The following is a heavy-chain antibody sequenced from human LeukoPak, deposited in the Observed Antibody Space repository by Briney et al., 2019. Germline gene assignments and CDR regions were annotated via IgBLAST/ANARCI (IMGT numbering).Heavy chain of an antibody. D-gene: IGHD3-10*01. J-gene: IGHJ5*02. Sequence: ASVEVSCKASGYTFTSYAMHWVRQAPGQRLEWMGWINAGNGNTKYSQKFQGRVTITRDTSASTAYMELSSLRSEDTAVYYCARDYYGSGSYYNIGQPFDPWGQGTLVTVSS. V-gene: IGHV1-3*01. CDR3: ARDYYGSGSYYNIGQPFDP. CDR2: INAGNGNT. CDR1: GYTFTSYA.